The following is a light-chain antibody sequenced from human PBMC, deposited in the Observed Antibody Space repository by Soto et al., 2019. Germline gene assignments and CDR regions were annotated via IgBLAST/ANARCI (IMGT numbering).Light chain of an antibody. CDR1: QSVSSS. V-gene: IGKV3-15*01. J-gene: IGKJ2*01. Sequence: EVVMTQSPATLSVFPGERVSLSCRASQSVSSSLAWYQHKPGQAPRLLIYSASTRATGIPARFSGSRSGTEFTLTISSLESEDFAVYYCQQYINGYTFGQGTKLEIK. CDR2: SAS. CDR3: QQYINGYT.